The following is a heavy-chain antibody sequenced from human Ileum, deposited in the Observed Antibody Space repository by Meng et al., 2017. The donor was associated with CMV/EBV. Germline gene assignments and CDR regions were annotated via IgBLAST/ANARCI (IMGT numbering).Heavy chain of an antibody. CDR3: TTDCAGGACYGRAFDY. Sequence: QVRRVQSGAEVKKPGASVKVSCKASGYKFSDYYIHWVRQAPGQGLEWMGRIYPNSGGTINAQKFQGRITMTRDTPITTAYMELSSLTSDDTAVYYCTTDCAGGACYGRAFDYWGQGSLVTVSS. V-gene: IGHV1-2*06. CDR2: IYPNSGGT. CDR1: GYKFSDYY. D-gene: IGHD2-8*02. J-gene: IGHJ4*02.